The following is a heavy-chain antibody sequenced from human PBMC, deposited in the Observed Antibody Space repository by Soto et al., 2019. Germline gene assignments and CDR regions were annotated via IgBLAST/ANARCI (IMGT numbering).Heavy chain of an antibody. CDR1: GFTFSSYV. CDR3: AKGRLGSFTDGNCYGSDY. CDR2: IGGSGASI. Sequence: EVQLLESGGNLVQPGGSLRLSCAASGFTFSSYVMSWVRQALGKGLEWVSTIGGSGASIYDADSVKGRFTISRDNSKNTVYLQMNSLRAEDTAVYYCAKGRLGSFTDGNCYGSDYCGQGTLFTVSS. V-gene: IGHV3-23*01. D-gene: IGHD2-15*01. J-gene: IGHJ4*02.